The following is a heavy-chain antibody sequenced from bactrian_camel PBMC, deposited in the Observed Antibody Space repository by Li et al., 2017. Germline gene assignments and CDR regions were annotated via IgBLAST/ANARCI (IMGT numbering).Heavy chain of an antibody. D-gene: IGHD1*01. V-gene: IGHV3S54*01. CDR3: AADSGTYCSVRARLNDYEYKY. CDR2: VYAGAGPP. CDR1: PRIRSTYC. Sequence: HVQLVESGGDLVQPGGSLRLSCRISPRIRSTYCMGWFRAGTGNQREEVAHVYAGAGPPYYADSVKGRFTISQDSATNTVYLQMDNLDPHDTGMYFCAADSGTYCSVRARLNDYEYKYWGRGTQVTVS. J-gene: IGHJ4*01.